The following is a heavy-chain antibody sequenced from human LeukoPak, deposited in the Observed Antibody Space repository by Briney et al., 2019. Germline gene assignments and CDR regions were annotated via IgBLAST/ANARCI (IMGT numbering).Heavy chain of an antibody. CDR3: TRDAYNFNDFGY. V-gene: IGHV3-30*01. Sequence: PGGSLRLSCAVSEFTFSHFAMHWVRQAPGKGLEWVAVVSSHGNDGYYADSVKGRFTISRDNSKNTLYLQIDSLRAEDTAIYYCTRDAYNFNDFGYWGQGTLVTVSS. J-gene: IGHJ4*02. D-gene: IGHD5-24*01. CDR1: EFTFSHFA. CDR2: VSSHGNDG.